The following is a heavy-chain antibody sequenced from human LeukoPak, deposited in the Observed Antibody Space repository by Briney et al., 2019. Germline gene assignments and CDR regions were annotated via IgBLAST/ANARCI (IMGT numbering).Heavy chain of an antibody. CDR1: GFTFSSYG. CDR2: IRSKAYGGTT. Sequence: PGRSLRLSCAASGFTFSSYGMHWVRQAPGKGLEWVGFIRSKAYGGTTEYAASVKGRFTISRDDSKSIAYLQMNSLKTEDTAVYYCTRGSQDYGDYRSYYYYGMDVWGKGTTVTVSS. V-gene: IGHV3-49*04. D-gene: IGHD4-17*01. CDR3: TRGSQDYGDYRSYYYYGMDV. J-gene: IGHJ6*04.